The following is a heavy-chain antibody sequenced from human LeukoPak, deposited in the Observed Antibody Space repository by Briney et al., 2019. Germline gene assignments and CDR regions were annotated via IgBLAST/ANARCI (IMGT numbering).Heavy chain of an antibody. CDR3: ARRAGAYSHPYDY. J-gene: IGHJ4*02. CDR2: ISYDGSNK. D-gene: IGHD4/OR15-4a*01. CDR1: GFTFSSYG. V-gene: IGHV3-30*03. Sequence: GGSLRLSCAASGFTFSSYGMHWVRQAPGKGLEWVAVISYDGSNKYYADSVKGRFTISRDNSKNTLYLQMNSLRAEDTAVYYCARRAGAYSHPYDYWGQGTLVTVSS.